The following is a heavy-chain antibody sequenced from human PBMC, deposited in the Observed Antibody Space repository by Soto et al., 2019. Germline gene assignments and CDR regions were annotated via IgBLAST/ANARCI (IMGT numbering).Heavy chain of an antibody. Sequence: SVKVSCKASGGTFSSYAISWVRQAPGQGLEWMGGVIPIFGTANYAQKFQGRVTITADESTSTAYMELSSLRSEDTAVYYCAGGYSGYEAPCFDYWGQGTLVTVSS. J-gene: IGHJ4*02. CDR2: VIPIFGTA. CDR1: GGTFSSYA. V-gene: IGHV1-69*13. D-gene: IGHD5-12*01. CDR3: AGGYSGYEAPCFDY.